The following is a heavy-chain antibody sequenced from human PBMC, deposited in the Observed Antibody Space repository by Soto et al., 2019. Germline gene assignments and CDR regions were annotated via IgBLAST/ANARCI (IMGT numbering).Heavy chain of an antibody. J-gene: IGHJ5*02. CDR1: GFTFSSYG. CDR2: ISYDGSNK. Sequence: GGSLRLSCAASGFTFSSYGMHWVRQAPGKGLEWVAVISYDGSNKYYADSVKGRFTISRDNSKNTLYLQMNSLRAEDTAVYYCAKDRRLLWFGELSHTFDPWGQGTLVTVSS. D-gene: IGHD3-10*01. V-gene: IGHV3-30*18. CDR3: AKDRRLLWFGELSHTFDP.